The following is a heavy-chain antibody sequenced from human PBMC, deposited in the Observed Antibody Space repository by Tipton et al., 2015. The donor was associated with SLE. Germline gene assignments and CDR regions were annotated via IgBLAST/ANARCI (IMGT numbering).Heavy chain of an antibody. CDR2: IYYSGST. J-gene: IGHJ4*02. D-gene: IGHD6-13*01. Sequence: LRLSCTVSGGSISSSSYYWGWIRQPPGKGLEWIGSIYYSGSTYYNPSLKSRGTISVDTSKNQFSLKLSSVTAADTAVYYCARGDPGSSSWYAPPSGYWGQGTLVTVSS. CDR1: GGSISSSSYY. V-gene: IGHV4-39*07. CDR3: ARGDPGSSSWYAPPSGY.